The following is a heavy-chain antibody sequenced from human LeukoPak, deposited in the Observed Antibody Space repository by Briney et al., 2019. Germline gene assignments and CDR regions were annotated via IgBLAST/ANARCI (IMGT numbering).Heavy chain of an antibody. CDR1: GGTFSSYA. CDR3: ARDRQGAYQFDP. V-gene: IGHV1-69*13. D-gene: IGHD3-16*01. Sequence: SVKVSCKASGGTFSSYAISWVRQAPGQGLEWMGGIIPIFGTANYAQKFQGRVTITADESTSTAYMELSSLRSEDTAVYYCARDRQGAYQFDPWGQGTLVTVSS. J-gene: IGHJ5*02. CDR2: IIPIFGTA.